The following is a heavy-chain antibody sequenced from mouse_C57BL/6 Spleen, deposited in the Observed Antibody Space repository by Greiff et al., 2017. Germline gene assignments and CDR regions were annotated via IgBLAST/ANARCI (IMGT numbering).Heavy chain of an antibody. CDR1: GYTFTSYW. J-gene: IGHJ2*01. CDR2: IDPSDSYT. V-gene: IGHV1-69*01. Sequence: QVQLQQPGAELVMPGASVKLSCKASGYTFTSYWMHWVKQRPGQGLEWIGEIDPSDSYTNYNQKFKGKSTLTVDKSSSTAYMQLSSLTSEDSAVYYCARWGWLLGPHYFGYWGQGTTLTVSS. CDR3: ARWGWLLGPHYFGY. D-gene: IGHD2-3*01.